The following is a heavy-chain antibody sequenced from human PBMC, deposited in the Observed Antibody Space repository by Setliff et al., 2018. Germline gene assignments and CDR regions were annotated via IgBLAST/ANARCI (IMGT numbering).Heavy chain of an antibody. CDR2: INHSGST. CDR1: GGSISSSSYY. J-gene: IGHJ4*02. Sequence: PSETLSLTCAVSGGSISSSSYYWGWIRQPPGKGLEWIGEINHSGSTNYNPSLNSRVTISVDTSKNQFSLKLGSVTAADTAVYYCAREGLTIFGVVIRRNYFDYWGQGTLVTVSS. CDR3: AREGLTIFGVVIRRNYFDY. D-gene: IGHD3-3*01. V-gene: IGHV4-39*07.